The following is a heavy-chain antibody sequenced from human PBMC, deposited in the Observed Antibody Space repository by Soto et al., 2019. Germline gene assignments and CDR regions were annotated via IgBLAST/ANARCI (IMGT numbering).Heavy chain of an antibody. CDR3: AKDHYYGSGSQPYNWFDP. CDR2: ICYDSGNK. V-gene: IGHV3-33*06. J-gene: IGHJ5*02. CDR1: GFTFSSYG. Sequence: GGSLRLSCAASGFTFSSYGMHWVRQAPGKGLEWVAVICYDSGNKYYADSVRGRFTVSRDNAKNSLYLQMNSLRAEDTAVYYCAKDHYYGSGSQPYNWFDPWGQGT. D-gene: IGHD3-10*01.